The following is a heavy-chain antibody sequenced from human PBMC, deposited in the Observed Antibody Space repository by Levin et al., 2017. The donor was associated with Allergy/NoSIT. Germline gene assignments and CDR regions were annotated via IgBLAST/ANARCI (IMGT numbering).Heavy chain of an antibody. CDR3: ARVGTMVRGAVTGRDDY. CDR2: ISYDGSNK. J-gene: IGHJ4*02. D-gene: IGHD3-10*01. Sequence: QTGGSLRLSCAASGFTFSSYAMHWVRQAPGKGLEWVAVISYDGSNKYYADSVKGRFTISRDNSKNTLYLQMNSLRAEDTAVYYCARVGTMVRGAVTGRDDYWGQGTLVTVSS. CDR1: GFTFSSYA. V-gene: IGHV3-30*04.